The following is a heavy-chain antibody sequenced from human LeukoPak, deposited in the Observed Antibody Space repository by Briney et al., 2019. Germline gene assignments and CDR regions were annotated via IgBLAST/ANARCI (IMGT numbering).Heavy chain of an antibody. J-gene: IGHJ5*02. V-gene: IGHV3-30*02. CDR3: AKDRHAPGRYCSSTICFPFDP. Sequence: PGGSLRLSCAASGFTFSNYGMFWVRQAPGKGLDWVSFIRFDGGHKYYADSVKGRFTISRDNSKSTLYLQMNSLRTEDTAVYYCAKDRHAPGRYCSSTICFPFDPWGQGTLVTVSS. CDR1: GFTFSNYG. CDR2: IRFDGGHK. D-gene: IGHD2-2*01.